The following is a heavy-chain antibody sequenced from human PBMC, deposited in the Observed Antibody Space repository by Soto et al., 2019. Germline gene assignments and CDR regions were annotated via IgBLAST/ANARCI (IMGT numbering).Heavy chain of an antibody. CDR3: ARGGSSDWQVALDI. D-gene: IGHD6-19*01. Sequence: SETLSLTCAVYGGSFSVYYWRWIRHPPGKGLEWIGEIKHSGSSNYNPSLRSRVSISVDMSKNQFSLRLTSVTAADTAVYYCARGGSSDWQVALDIWGQGTMVTVSS. J-gene: IGHJ3*02. CDR2: IKHSGSS. CDR1: GGSFSVYY. V-gene: IGHV4-34*01.